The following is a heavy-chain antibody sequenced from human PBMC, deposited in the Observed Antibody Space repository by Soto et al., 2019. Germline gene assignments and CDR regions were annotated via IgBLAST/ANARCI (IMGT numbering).Heavy chain of an antibody. J-gene: IGHJ4*02. CDR2: ITDSGDDT. CDR3: AKLGSSSWSPHYYFDY. Sequence: GGSLRLSCAASGFTFNNYAMGWVRQAPGKGLEWVSAITDSGDDTYYIDSVKGRFTISRDNSKSTLYLQMNSLRAEDTAIYYCAKLGSSSWSPHYYFDYWGQGTLVTVPS. CDR1: GFTFNNYA. V-gene: IGHV3-23*01. D-gene: IGHD2-2*01.